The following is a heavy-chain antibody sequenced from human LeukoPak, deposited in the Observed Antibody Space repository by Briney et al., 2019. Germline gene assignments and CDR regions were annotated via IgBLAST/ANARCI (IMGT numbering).Heavy chain of an antibody. CDR3: AKDHGSGSYPSD. CDR1: GFTFSSYG. Sequence: GGSLRLSCAASGFTFSSYGMHWVRQAPGKGLEWMASIRYDGIKNYADSVKGRFTISRDNSKNTLYLQMNSLRAEDTAVYYCAKDHGSGSYPSDWGQGTLVTVSS. J-gene: IGHJ4*02. D-gene: IGHD3-10*01. CDR2: IRYDGIK. V-gene: IGHV3-30*02.